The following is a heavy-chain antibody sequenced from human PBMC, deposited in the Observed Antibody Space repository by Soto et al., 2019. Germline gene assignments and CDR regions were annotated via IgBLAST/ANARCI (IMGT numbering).Heavy chain of an antibody. Sequence: GASVKVSCKASGYTFTSYGISWVRQAPGQGLEWMGWISAYNGNTNYAQKLQGRVTMTTDTSTSTAYMELRSLRSDDTAVYYCARDNYYDSSGYPSELDYWGQGTLVTVSS. CDR2: ISAYNGNT. J-gene: IGHJ4*02. CDR3: ARDNYYDSSGYPSELDY. V-gene: IGHV1-18*01. CDR1: GYTFTSYG. D-gene: IGHD3-22*01.